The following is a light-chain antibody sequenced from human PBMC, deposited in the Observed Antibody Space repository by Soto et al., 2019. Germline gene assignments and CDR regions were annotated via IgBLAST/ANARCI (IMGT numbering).Light chain of an antibody. V-gene: IGKV3-11*01. CDR1: QTVSSY. CDR3: QQRSNWPPYT. Sequence: EIVLTQSPATLSLSPGARATLSCRASQTVSSYLAWYQQKSGQAPRLLIYDASNRATGIPARFSGSGSGTDFTLTISSLEPEDFAVYYCQQRSNWPPYTFGQGTKLEIK. J-gene: IGKJ2*01. CDR2: DAS.